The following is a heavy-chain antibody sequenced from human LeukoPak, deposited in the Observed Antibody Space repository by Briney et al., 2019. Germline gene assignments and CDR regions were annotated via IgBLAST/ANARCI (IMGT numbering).Heavy chain of an antibody. CDR1: GFTFSSYA. CDR3: AKVVDFWSKQRFDP. CDR2: ISGSGGST. J-gene: IGHJ5*02. Sequence: GGSLRLSCAASGFTFSSYAMSWVRQAPGKGLEWVSAISGSGGSTYCADSVKGRFTISRDNSKNTLYLQMNSLRAEDTAVYYCAKVVDFWSKQRFDPWGQGTLVTVSS. D-gene: IGHD3-3*01. V-gene: IGHV3-23*01.